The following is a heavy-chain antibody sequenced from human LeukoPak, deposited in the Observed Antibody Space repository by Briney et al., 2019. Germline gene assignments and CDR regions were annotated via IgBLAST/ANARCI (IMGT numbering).Heavy chain of an antibody. J-gene: IGHJ6*02. CDR2: ISSSGSTI. V-gene: IGHV3-48*03. D-gene: IGHD3-22*01. CDR1: GFTFSSYE. CDR3: ARSSGCDYYYYYGMDV. Sequence: GGSLRLSCAASGFTFSSYEMNWVRQAPGKGLEWVSYISSSGSTIYYADSVKGRFTISRDNAKNSLYLQMNSLRAEDTAVYYCARSSGCDYYYYYGMDVWGQGTTVTVSS.